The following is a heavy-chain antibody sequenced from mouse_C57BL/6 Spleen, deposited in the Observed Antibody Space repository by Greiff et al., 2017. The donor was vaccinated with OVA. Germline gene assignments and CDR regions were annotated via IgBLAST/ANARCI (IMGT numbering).Heavy chain of an antibody. D-gene: IGHD2-4*01. V-gene: IGHV1-55*01. CDR2: IYPGSGST. CDR3: ASIYYDYDDYFDY. CDR1: GYTFTSYW. J-gene: IGHJ2*01. Sequence: QVQLQQPGAELVKPGASVKMSCKASGYTFTSYWITWVKQRPGQGLEWIGDIYPGSGSTNYNEKFKSKATLTVDTSSTTAYMQLSSLTSEDSAVYYCASIYYDYDDYFDYWGQGTTLTVSS.